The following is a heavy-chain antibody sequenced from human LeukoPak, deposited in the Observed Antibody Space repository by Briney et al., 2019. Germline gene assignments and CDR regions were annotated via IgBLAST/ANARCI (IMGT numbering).Heavy chain of an antibody. CDR2: ISYDGSNK. V-gene: IGHV3-30-3*01. CDR3: ARTYYYDSSGIDY. Sequence: PGRSLRLSCAASGFTFSSYAMHWVRQAPGKGLEGVAVISYDGSNKYYADSVKGRFTISRDNSKNTLYLQMNSLRAEDTAVYYCARTYYYDSSGIDYWGQGTLVTVSS. J-gene: IGHJ4*02. D-gene: IGHD3-22*01. CDR1: GFTFSSYA.